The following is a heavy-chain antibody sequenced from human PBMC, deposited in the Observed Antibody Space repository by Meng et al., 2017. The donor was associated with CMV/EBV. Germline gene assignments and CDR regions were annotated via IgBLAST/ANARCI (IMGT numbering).Heavy chain of an antibody. V-gene: IGHV3-21*01. D-gene: IGHD1-7*01. CDR3: ARLNWNYDAFDI. CDR1: GFTFSSYS. J-gene: IGHJ3*02. CDR2: ISSSSSYI. Sequence: GESLKISCAASGFTFSSYSMNWVRQAPGKGLEWVSSISSSSSYIYDADSVKGRFTISRDNAKNSLYLQMNSLRAEDTAVCYCARLNWNYDAFDIWGQGTMVTVSS.